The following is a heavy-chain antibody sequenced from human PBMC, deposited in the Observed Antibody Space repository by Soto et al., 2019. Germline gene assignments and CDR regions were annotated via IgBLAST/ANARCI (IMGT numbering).Heavy chain of an antibody. J-gene: IGHJ4*02. CDR2: IFSSGST. CDR1: GGPINTFY. Sequence: LSLTCTVSGGPINTFYWSWVRQPAGKGLEWIGRIFSSGSTSFNPSLESRVAMSVDTSKNHFSLNLSSVTAADMAVYYCAREGSYSAYNFAHGIQLWSFDFWGQGALVTVSS. V-gene: IGHV4-4*07. CDR3: AREGSYSAYNFAHGIQLWSFDF. D-gene: IGHD5-12*01.